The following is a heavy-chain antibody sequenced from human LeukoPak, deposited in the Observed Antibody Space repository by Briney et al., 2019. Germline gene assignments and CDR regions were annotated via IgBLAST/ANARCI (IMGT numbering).Heavy chain of an antibody. V-gene: IGHV3-23*01. J-gene: IGHJ4*02. CDR1: GFTFSSYA. CDR2: ISGSGATT. Sequence: GGSLRLSCAASGFTFSSYAMSWVRQAPGKGLERVSAISGSGATTYYADSVKGRFTISRDKSNNTLYLQMNSLRAEDTAVYYCAKDYAYYYGSGIGGFEYWGQGTLVTVSS. D-gene: IGHD3-10*01. CDR3: AKDYAYYYGSGIGGFEY.